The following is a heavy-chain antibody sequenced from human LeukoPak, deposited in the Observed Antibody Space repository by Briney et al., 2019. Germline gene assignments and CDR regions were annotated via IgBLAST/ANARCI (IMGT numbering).Heavy chain of an antibody. CDR3: AKMTGFYSSTPFDC. Sequence: PGGSLRLSCAASEFTFSSYSMNWVRQAPGKGLEWVSYISSSSSTIYYADSVKGRFTISRDNAKNSLYLQMNSLRAEDTAVYYCAKMTGFYSSTPFDCWGQGTLVTVSS. CDR2: ISSSSSTI. V-gene: IGHV3-48*01. J-gene: IGHJ4*02. D-gene: IGHD2-21*01. CDR1: EFTFSSYS.